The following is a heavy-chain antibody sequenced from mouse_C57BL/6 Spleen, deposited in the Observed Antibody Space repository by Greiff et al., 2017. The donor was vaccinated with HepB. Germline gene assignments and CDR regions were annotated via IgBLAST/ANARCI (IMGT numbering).Heavy chain of an antibody. CDR1: GYTFTSYG. D-gene: IGHD1-1*01. V-gene: IGHV1-81*01. Sequence: VQLQQSGAELARPGASVKLSCKASGYTFTSYGISWVKQRTGQGLEWIGEIYPRSGNTYYNEKFKGKATLTADKSSSTAYMELRSLTSEDSAVYFWAREGVTTVVATGDYWGQGTTLTVSS. CDR3: AREGVTTVVATGDY. J-gene: IGHJ2*01. CDR2: IYPRSGNT.